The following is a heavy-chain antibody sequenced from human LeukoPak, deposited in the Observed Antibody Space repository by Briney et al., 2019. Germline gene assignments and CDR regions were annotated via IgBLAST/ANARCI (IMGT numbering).Heavy chain of an antibody. CDR1: GGTFSSYA. CDR2: IIPMFGTA. V-gene: IGHV1-69*05. D-gene: IGHD5-18*01. Sequence: SVKVSCKASGGTFSSYAISWVRQAPGQGLEWMGRIIPMFGTANYAQKFQGRVTITTDESTSTAYMELSSLRSEDTAVYYCASEKKRGYSYGHDYWGQGTLVTVSS. J-gene: IGHJ4*02. CDR3: ASEKKRGYSYGHDY.